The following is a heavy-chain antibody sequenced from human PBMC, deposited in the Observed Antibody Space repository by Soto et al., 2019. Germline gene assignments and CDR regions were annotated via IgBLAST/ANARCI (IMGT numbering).Heavy chain of an antibody. Sequence: QVQLQESGPGLVKPSETLSLTCNVSGDSVSSGSYYWAWVRQPPGKGLEWIGNIFYSGTTNYNPSRQKRLTISIDTSKNHYSIKLTAVTAADAALYYCARDIPGYSRALEYWGQGTQVTVSS. CDR3: ARDIPGYSRALEY. J-gene: IGHJ4*02. CDR2: IFYSGTT. D-gene: IGHD5-18*01. CDR1: GDSVSSGSYY. V-gene: IGHV4-61*03.